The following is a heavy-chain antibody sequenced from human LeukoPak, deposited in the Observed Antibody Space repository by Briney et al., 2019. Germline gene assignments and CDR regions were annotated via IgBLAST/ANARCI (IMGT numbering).Heavy chain of an antibody. D-gene: IGHD6-6*01. CDR1: GFTFSDYY. CDR3: ARDPGDYSSSSYDAFDI. V-gene: IGHV3-11*04. Sequence: PGGSLRLSCAASGFTFSDYYMSWIRQAPGKGPEWVSYISSSGSTIYYADSVKGRFTISRDNAKNSLYLQMNSLRAEDTAVYYCARDPGDYSSSSYDAFDIWGQGTMVAVSS. J-gene: IGHJ3*02. CDR2: ISSSGSTI.